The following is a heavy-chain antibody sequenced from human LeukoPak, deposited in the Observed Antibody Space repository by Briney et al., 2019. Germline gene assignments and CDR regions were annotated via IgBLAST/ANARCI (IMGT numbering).Heavy chain of an antibody. D-gene: IGHD7-27*01. V-gene: IGHV3-15*01. CDR2: IKSKTDGGTT. CDR1: GFTLSNAW. Sequence: GSLRLSCAASGFTLSNAWMSWVRQAPGKGLEWVGRIKSKTDGGTTEYAAPVKGRFTISTDDSKNTLYLQMNSLKTEDTAVYYCTTPWGSRWDYWGQGTMVTVSS. J-gene: IGHJ4*02. CDR3: TTPWGSRWDY.